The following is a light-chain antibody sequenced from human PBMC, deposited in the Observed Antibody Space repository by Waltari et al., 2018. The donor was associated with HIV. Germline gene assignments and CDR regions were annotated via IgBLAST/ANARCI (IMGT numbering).Light chain of an antibody. CDR3: QQANSFPPT. CDR1: QSLLYTSNSKNY. CDR2: WAS. V-gene: IGKV4-1*01. J-gene: IGKJ4*01. Sequence: DIVMTQSPDPLAVSLGERASINCKSSQSLLYTSNSKNYLAWYQQRPGQPLKLLIYWASIRESGVPDRFSGSGSGTDFTLTISSLQPEDFATYYCQQANSFPPTFGGGTKVEIK.